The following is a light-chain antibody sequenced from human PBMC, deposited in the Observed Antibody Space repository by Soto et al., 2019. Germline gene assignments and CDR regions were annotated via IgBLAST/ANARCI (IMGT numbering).Light chain of an antibody. CDR1: SSDVGGYNY. Sequence: QSVLTKPASVSGSPGQSITISCTGTSSDVGGYNYVSWYQQHPGKAPKLMIYDVSNRPSGVSNRFSGSKSGNTASLTISGLQAEDEADYYCSSYSSSSTQVVFGGGTKVTVL. J-gene: IGLJ2*01. V-gene: IGLV2-14*01. CDR2: DVS. CDR3: SSYSSSSTQVV.